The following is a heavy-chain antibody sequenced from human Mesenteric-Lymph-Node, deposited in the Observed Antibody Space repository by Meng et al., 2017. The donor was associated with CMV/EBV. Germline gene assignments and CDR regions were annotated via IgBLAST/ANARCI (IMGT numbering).Heavy chain of an antibody. CDR2: IYPADSDT. Sequence: GESLKISCKGFGYSFTNYWIGWVRQMPGKGLECMGIIYPADSDTRYSPSFRGQVTISADKSINTAYLQWSSLKASDTAMYYCARSPGYCSSTSCYWRVDHYYYGMDVWGQGTTVTVSS. V-gene: IGHV5-51*01. J-gene: IGHJ6*02. CDR1: GYSFTNYW. D-gene: IGHD2-2*01. CDR3: ARSPGYCSSTSCYWRVDHYYYGMDV.